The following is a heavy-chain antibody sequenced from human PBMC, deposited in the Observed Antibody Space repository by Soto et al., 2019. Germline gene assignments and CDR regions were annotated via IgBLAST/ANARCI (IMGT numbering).Heavy chain of an antibody. J-gene: IGHJ6*03. V-gene: IGHV4-59*01. Sequence: PSETLSLTCTVSGGSISSYYWSWIWQPPGKGLEWIGYIYYSGSTNYNPSLKSRVTISVDTSKNQFSLKLSSVTAADTAVYYCARDLGGAGYYYYYMDVWGKGTTVTVSS. D-gene: IGHD6-19*01. CDR1: GGSISSYY. CDR2: IYYSGST. CDR3: ARDLGGAGYYYYYMDV.